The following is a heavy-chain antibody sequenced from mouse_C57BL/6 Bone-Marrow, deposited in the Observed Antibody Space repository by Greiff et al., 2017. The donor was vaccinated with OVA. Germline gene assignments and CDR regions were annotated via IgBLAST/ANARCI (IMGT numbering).Heavy chain of an antibody. Sequence: QVQLQQSGAELAKPGASVKLSCKASGYTFTSYWMHWVKQRPGQGLEWIGYINPSSGYTKYNQKFKDKATVTADKPSSTAYMQLSSLTYEDSAVYYCATYHWYFDVWGTGTTVTVSS. J-gene: IGHJ1*03. CDR2: INPSSGYT. CDR3: ATYHWYFDV. V-gene: IGHV1-7*01. CDR1: GYTFTSYW.